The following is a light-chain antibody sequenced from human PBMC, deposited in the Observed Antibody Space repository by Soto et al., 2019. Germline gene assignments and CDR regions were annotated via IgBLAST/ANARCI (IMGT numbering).Light chain of an antibody. Sequence: QSALTQPPSASGSPGQSVTISCTGTSSDVGGYKYVSWYQQHPGKAPKLMIFEVHKRPSGVPDRFSGSKSGNTASLTVSGLQAEDEADYCCSSYGGTNNLLFGGGTKLTVL. V-gene: IGLV2-8*01. CDR2: EVH. CDR3: SSYGGTNNLL. CDR1: SSDVGGYKY. J-gene: IGLJ2*01.